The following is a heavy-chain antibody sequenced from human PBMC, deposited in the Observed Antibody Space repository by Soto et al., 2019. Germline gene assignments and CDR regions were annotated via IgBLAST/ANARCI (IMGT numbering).Heavy chain of an antibody. V-gene: IGHV4-39*01. CDR1: GGSMSSSRYY. CDR3: ARLWCSSGTCYKGSDF. J-gene: IGHJ4*02. Sequence: SETLSLTFTVSGGSMSSSRYYWGWIRQPPGKGLEWIGSIYYSGSTYYNPSLKSRVTISVDTSKNQFSLKLSSVTAADTAVYYCARLWCSSGTCYKGSDFWGQGTLVTVSS. D-gene: IGHD2-15*01. CDR2: IYYSGST.